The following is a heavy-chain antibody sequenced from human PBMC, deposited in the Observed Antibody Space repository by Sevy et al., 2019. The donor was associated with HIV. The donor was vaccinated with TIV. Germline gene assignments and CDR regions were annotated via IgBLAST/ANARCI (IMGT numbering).Heavy chain of an antibody. CDR1: GYTFTGYY. J-gene: IGHJ4*02. Sequence: ASVKVSCKASGYTFTGYYMHWVRQAPGQGLEWMGWINPNNGGTNYAQKFQGWVTMTRDTSISTAYMELSRLRSDDTAVYYCARDGRCGGDCYSDYWGQGTLVTVSS. D-gene: IGHD2-21*02. CDR2: INPNNGGT. V-gene: IGHV1-2*04. CDR3: ARDGRCGGDCYSDY.